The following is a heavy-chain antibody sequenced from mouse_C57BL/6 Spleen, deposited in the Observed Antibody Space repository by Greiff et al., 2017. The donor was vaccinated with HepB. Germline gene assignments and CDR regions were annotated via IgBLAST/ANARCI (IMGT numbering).Heavy chain of an antibody. CDR3: ARHEASGYGTVYYAMDY. CDR2: FYPGSGSI. CDR1: GYTFTEYT. V-gene: IGHV1-62-2*01. Sequence: QVQLQQSGAELVKPGASVKLSCKASGYTFTEYTIHWVKQRSGQGLEWIGWFYPGSGSIKYNEKFKDKATLTADKSSSTVYMELSRLTSEDSAVYFCARHEASGYGTVYYAMDYWGQGTSVTVSS. J-gene: IGHJ4*01. D-gene: IGHD2-2*01.